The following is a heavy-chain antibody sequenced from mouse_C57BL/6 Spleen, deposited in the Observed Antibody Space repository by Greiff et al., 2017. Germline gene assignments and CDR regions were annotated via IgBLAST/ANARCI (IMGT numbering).Heavy chain of an antibody. J-gene: IGHJ4*01. CDR3: ARTVCKYPRLCDMDY. CDR1: GFSLTSYG. V-gene: IGHV2-2*01. D-gene: IGHD3-2*02. CDR2: IWGGGST. Sequence: VQLQQSGPGLVQPSQSLSITCTVSGFSLTSYGVHWVRQSPGKGLEWLGVIWGGGSTDYNAAFISRLSMSKDNSKSKVFFKMNSLQADDTAIYYCARTVCKYPRLCDMDYWGQGTSVTVAS.